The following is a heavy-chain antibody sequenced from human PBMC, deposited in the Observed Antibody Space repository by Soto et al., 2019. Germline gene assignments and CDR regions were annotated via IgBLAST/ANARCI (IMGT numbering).Heavy chain of an antibody. CDR3: ARDGACSGGRCYRTFAFDY. D-gene: IGHD2-15*01. CDR2: ISGSGTTI. V-gene: IGHV3-11*01. CDR1: GFTISDYY. J-gene: IGHJ4*02. Sequence: QMQLVDSGGDLVKHGGSLRLSCAASGFTISDYYMTWIRQAPGKGLEWISYISGSGTTIYDADSVKGRFTISRDNAKNSLYLQMNSLRADDTAVYYCARDGACSGGRCYRTFAFDYWGQGTLVTVSS.